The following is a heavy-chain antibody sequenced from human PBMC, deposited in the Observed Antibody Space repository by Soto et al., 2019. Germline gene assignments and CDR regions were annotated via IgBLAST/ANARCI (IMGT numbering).Heavy chain of an antibody. J-gene: IGHJ6*02. CDR3: AKVSLGATTITDYYYYGMDV. Sequence: EVQLLESGGGLVQPGGSLRLSCAASGFTFSSYAMSWVRQAPGKGLEWVSAISGSGGGTYYADSVKGRFTISRDSSKSTLYLQMNGLRAGDTAVYYCAKVSLGATTITDYYYYGMDVWGQGTTVTVSS. CDR2: ISGSGGGT. V-gene: IGHV3-23*01. D-gene: IGHD1-26*01. CDR1: GFTFSSYA.